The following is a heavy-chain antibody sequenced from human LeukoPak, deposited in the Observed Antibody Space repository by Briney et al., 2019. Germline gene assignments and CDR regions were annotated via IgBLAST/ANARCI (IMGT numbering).Heavy chain of an antibody. Sequence: GGSLRLSCAVSGFTFSNYWLNWVRQAPGKGLEWVSGINWNGGSTFYADSVKGRFTISRDNAKHSLYLQMNSLRAEDTALYYCARGGNSGGYHFDYWGQGTLVTVSS. D-gene: IGHD4-23*01. CDR3: ARGGNSGGYHFDY. CDR1: GFTFSNYW. J-gene: IGHJ4*02. V-gene: IGHV3-20*04. CDR2: INWNGGST.